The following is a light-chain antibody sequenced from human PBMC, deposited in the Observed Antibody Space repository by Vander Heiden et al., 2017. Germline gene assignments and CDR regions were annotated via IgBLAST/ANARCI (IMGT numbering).Light chain of an antibody. V-gene: IGLV2-14*03. J-gene: IGLJ1*01. CDR3: SSYTSSSALYV. Sequence: QSALTQPASVSGSPGQSLTISCTGTSSDVGDYNYVSWYQQHPGKAPKLMIYAVSNRPSGVSIRFSGSKSGNTASLTISGLQTDDEADYYCSSYTSSSALYVFGTGTTVNVL. CDR2: AVS. CDR1: SSDVGDYNY.